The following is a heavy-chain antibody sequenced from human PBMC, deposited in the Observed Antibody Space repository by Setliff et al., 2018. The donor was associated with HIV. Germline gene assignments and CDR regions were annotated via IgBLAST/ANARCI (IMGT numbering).Heavy chain of an antibody. V-gene: IGHV1-8*02. CDR1: GYTFSNYD. Sequence: ASVKVSCKASGYTFSNYDINWVRQAPGQGLEWMGWMNPNSGKTGYAQKFQGRVTMTRNTSISTAYMQLSSLRSEDTAVYFCARAPRGVGSSSHFDYWGRGALVTVSS. D-gene: IGHD2-2*01. CDR2: MNPNSGKT. CDR3: ARAPRGVGSSSHFDY. J-gene: IGHJ4*02.